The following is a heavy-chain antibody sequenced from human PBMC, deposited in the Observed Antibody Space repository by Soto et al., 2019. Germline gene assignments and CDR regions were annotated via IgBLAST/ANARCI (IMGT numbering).Heavy chain of an antibody. D-gene: IGHD6-13*01. Sequence: GGSLRLSCAASGFTFSSYAMHWVRQAPGKGLEWVAVISYDGSNKYYADSVKGRFTISRDNSKNTLYLQMNSLRAEDTAVYYCASSIGVSSSWYKIYYYYGMDVWGQGTTVTVYS. J-gene: IGHJ6*02. CDR1: GFTFSSYA. CDR3: ASSIGVSSSWYKIYYYYGMDV. CDR2: ISYDGSNK. V-gene: IGHV3-30-3*01.